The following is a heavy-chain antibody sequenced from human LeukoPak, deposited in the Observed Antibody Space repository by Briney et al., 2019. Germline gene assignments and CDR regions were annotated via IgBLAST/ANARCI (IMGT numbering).Heavy chain of an antibody. CDR2: IYYKGNT. J-gene: IGHJ5*02. Sequence: MSSETLSLTCTVSGGSISSFYWSWIRQPPGKGLEWIGYIYYKGNTNYNPSLTSRVTISLDTSKNQFSLKLSSLTAADTAVYYCARSYSSGSYYSPFDPWGQGTLVTVSS. CDR1: GGSISSFY. CDR3: ARSYSSGSYYSPFDP. D-gene: IGHD3-10*01. V-gene: IGHV4-59*01.